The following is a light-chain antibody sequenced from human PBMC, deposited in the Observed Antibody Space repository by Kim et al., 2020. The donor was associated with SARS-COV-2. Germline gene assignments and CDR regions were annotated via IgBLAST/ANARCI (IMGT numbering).Light chain of an antibody. CDR2: GAS. V-gene: IGKV1-17*01. Sequence: APGGERATIPGRASQDIRNDLGWYQQNPGRAPKRLIYGASSLQSGVPSRFSGSGSGTEFTLTFGSLQPEDFATFICLQHNTYPITFVQGTRLEIK. CDR3: LQHNTYPIT. J-gene: IGKJ5*01. CDR1: QDIRND.